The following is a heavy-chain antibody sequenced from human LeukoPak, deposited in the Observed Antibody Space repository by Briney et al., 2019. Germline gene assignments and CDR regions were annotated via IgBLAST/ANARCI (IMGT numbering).Heavy chain of an antibody. Sequence: GGSLRLSCAASGFTVSSNYMGWVRQAPGKGLEWVSVIYSGGDTYYAGSVKGRFTISRDNSKNMIYLEMTSLKAEDTAVYYCAKERDLEIAVAGTIFDSWGQGTLVTVSS. V-gene: IGHV3-66*01. CDR2: IYSGGDT. CDR1: GFTVSSNY. D-gene: IGHD6-19*01. J-gene: IGHJ4*02. CDR3: AKERDLEIAVAGTIFDS.